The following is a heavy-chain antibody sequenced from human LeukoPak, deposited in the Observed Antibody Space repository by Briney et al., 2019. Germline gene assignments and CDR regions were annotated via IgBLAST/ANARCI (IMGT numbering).Heavy chain of an antibody. CDR3: ARGVNADPHVFDI. CDR2: INTDGGST. V-gene: IGHV1-46*01. J-gene: IGHJ3*02. Sequence: ASVKVSCKASGYPFTLYYIHWVRQAPGQGLEWMGIINTDGGSTDFTHNFQGRLTMTRDTSTTTVYMELSSLRSDDTAVYYCARGVNADPHVFDIWGQGTMVTVSS. CDR1: GYPFTLYY. D-gene: IGHD2-2*01.